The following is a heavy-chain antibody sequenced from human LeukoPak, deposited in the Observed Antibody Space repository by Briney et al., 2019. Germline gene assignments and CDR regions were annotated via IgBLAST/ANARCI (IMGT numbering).Heavy chain of an antibody. J-gene: IGHJ4*02. V-gene: IGHV3-21*01. CDR2: ISSTSTSI. CDR3: ARDLTVAQEYYFDY. Sequence: GGSLRLSCAASGFTFSSHTMNWVRQAPGKGLEWVSSISSTSTSIYHADSVKGRFTISRDNAKNTLYLQMNSLRAEDTAVYYCARDLTVAQEYYFDYWGQGTLVTVSS. CDR1: GFTFSSHT.